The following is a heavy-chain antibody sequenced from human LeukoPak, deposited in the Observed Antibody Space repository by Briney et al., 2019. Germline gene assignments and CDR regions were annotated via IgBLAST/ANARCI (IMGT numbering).Heavy chain of an antibody. CDR1: GFTVSSNY. D-gene: IGHD3-3*02. CDR2: IYSGGST. Sequence: GGSLRLSCAASGFTVSSNYMSWVRQAPGKGLEWVSVIYSGGSTYYADSVKGRFTISRDISKNTLFLQMNSLRAEDTAVYYGARAPPDNSIQEVQGDYWGQGTLVTVSS. V-gene: IGHV3-53*01. CDR3: ARAPPDNSIQEVQGDY. J-gene: IGHJ4*02.